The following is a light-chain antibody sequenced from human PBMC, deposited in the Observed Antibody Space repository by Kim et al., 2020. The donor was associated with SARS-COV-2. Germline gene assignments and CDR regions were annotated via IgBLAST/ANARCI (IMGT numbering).Light chain of an antibody. V-gene: IGKV1-27*01. CDR2: AAS. CDR3: QQYKGAPWT. CDR1: QGISNY. J-gene: IGKJ1*01. Sequence: DIQMTQSPSSLSASVGDRVTITCRASQGISNYLAWYQQKPGKVPKLLIYAASALQSGVPSRFSCSGSGTDFTLTITSLQPEDVAAYYCQQYKGAPWTLVQGKKMDI.